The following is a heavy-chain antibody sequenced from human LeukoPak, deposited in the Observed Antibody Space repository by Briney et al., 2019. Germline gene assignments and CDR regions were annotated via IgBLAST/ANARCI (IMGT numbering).Heavy chain of an antibody. CDR3: ARGIPVIRGVISPLDY. Sequence: GGSLRLSCVASGFSFSRQDMHWVRQSAGKGLEWVSGIGGAGDTYYADSVKGRFTISREDAKNSLYLQMNSLRAGDTAVYFCARGIPVIRGVISPLDYWGQGSLVTVSS. CDR2: IGGAGDT. V-gene: IGHV3-13*01. D-gene: IGHD3-10*01. CDR1: GFSFSRQD. J-gene: IGHJ4*02.